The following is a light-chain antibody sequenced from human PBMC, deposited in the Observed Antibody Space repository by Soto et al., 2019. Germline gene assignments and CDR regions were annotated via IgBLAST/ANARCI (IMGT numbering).Light chain of an antibody. J-gene: IGLJ2*01. CDR3: GTWDSGLSALV. CDR1: SSNIGNNY. CDR2: ENN. Sequence: QSVLTQPPSVSAAPGQNVTISCSGRSSNIGNNYVSWYQHLPGTPPKLLIYENNRRPSGIPARFSGSKSDTSATLGITGLQPGDEAHYYCGTWDSGLSALVFGGGTQLTVL. V-gene: IGLV1-51*02.